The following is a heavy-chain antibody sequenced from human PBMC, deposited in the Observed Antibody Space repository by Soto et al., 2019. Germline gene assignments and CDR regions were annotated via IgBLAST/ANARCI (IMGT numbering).Heavy chain of an antibody. Sequence: SETLXLTWSVLGGSIRSGRWSWIREPPGKGLEGIGYIYYSGSTNYNPPHKSRVTISVDTSKNQFSLKLSSVTAADTAVYYCARDKAIIVGRNEWFDPWGQGTLVTVS. CDR2: IYYSGST. CDR3: ARDKAIIVGRNEWFDP. D-gene: IGHD3-22*01. J-gene: IGHJ5*02. CDR1: GGSIRSGR. V-gene: IGHV4-59*12.